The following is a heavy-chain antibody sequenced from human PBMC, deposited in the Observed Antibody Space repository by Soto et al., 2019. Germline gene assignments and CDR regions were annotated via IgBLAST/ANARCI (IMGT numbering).Heavy chain of an antibody. J-gene: IGHJ3*02. CDR3: ARSGRGQQLVPAFDI. V-gene: IGHV4-59*01. Sequence: SSETLCLTCTVSGGSIISYYWSWIRQPPGKGLEWIGYIYYSWSTNYNPSLKIRVTISVDTSKNQFSLKLSSVAAADTAVYYCARSGRGQQLVPAFDIWGQGTMVTVSS. D-gene: IGHD6-13*01. CDR1: GGSIISYY. CDR2: IYYSWST.